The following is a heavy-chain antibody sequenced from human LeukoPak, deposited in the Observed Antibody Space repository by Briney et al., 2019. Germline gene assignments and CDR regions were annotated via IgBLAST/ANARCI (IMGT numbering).Heavy chain of an antibody. CDR2: IDAGGGST. D-gene: IGHD1-26*01. CDR1: GLTFSSYA. Sequence: PGGSLRLSCAASGLTFSSYAMSWVRQAPGKGLEWVSTIDAGGGSTYYADSVKGRFTISRDNSKNTLSLRMNSLRAEDTAVYYCAKRDIVGSTRYFDYWGQGTLVTVSS. J-gene: IGHJ4*02. V-gene: IGHV3-23*01. CDR3: AKRDIVGSTRYFDY.